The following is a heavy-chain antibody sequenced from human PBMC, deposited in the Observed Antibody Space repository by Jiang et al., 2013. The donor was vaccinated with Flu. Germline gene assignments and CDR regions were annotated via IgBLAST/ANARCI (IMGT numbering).Heavy chain of an antibody. CDR2: IYYSGSA. D-gene: IGHD3-3*01. V-gene: IGHV4-39*07. CDR1: GGSISSSSYY. Sequence: GSGLVKPSETLSLTCTVSGGSISSSSYYWGWIRQPPGKGLEWIGSIYYSGSAYYNPSLKSRVTMPIDTSKNQFSLKLSSVTAADTAVYYCARGRFTIFGLRYFDCWGQGTLVAVSS. CDR3: ARGRFTIFGLRYFDC. J-gene: IGHJ4*02.